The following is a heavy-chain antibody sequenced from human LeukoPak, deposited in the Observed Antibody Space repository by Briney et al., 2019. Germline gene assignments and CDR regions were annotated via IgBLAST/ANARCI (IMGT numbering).Heavy chain of an antibody. CDR1: GFTFSSYS. CDR2: ISSSSSYI. V-gene: IGHV3-21*01. Sequence: GGSLRLSCAASGFTFSSYSMNWVRQAPGKGLEWVSSISSSSSYIYYADSVKGRFTISRDNAKNSLYLQMNSLRAEDTAVYYCARRVRGVIISYGMDVWAKGPRSPSPQ. J-gene: IGHJ6*04. D-gene: IGHD3-10*01. CDR3: ARRVRGVIISYGMDV.